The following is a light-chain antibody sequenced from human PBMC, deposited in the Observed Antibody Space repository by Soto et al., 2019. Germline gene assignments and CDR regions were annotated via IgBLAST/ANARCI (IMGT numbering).Light chain of an antibody. Sequence: QSALTQPPSASGSRGQSVTISCTGTSSDVGAYKYVSWYQQYPGKAPKLMIYEVSKRPSGVPDSFSGSKSGNTASLTVSGLQAEDEADYYCTSYVGSNIWVFGGGTKLTVL. V-gene: IGLV2-8*01. CDR3: TSYVGSNIWV. CDR2: EVS. CDR1: SSDVGAYKY. J-gene: IGLJ3*02.